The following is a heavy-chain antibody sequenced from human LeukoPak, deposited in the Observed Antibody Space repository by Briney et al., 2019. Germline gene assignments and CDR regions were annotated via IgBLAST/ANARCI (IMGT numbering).Heavy chain of an antibody. CDR3: ARTIAQYSNSWLYFYYGLDV. CDR2: ISGGSEDT. CDR1: GFTFGSYA. Sequence: GGSLRLSCIASGFTFGSYAMSWVRQAPGKGLEWVSSISGGSEDTYYADSVKGRFTISRDNSKSTLNLQLNSLRAEDTAVYYCARTIAQYSNSWLYFYYGLDVWGQGTTVTVSS. J-gene: IGHJ6*02. V-gene: IGHV3-23*01. D-gene: IGHD6-13*01.